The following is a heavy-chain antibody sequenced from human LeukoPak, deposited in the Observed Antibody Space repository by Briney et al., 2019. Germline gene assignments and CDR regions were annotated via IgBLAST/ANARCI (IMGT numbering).Heavy chain of an antibody. V-gene: IGHV4-38-2*01. D-gene: IGHD1-7*01. J-gene: IGHJ5*02. CDR3: ARVRNNWNYFSARNNWFDP. CDR2: IYHSGST. Sequence: SETLSLTCAVSGYSISSGYYWGWIRQPPGKGLEWIGSIYHSGSTYYNPSLKSRVTISVDTSKNQFSLKLSSVTAADTAVYYCARVRNNWNYFSARNNWFDPWGQGTLVTVSS. CDR1: GYSISSGYY.